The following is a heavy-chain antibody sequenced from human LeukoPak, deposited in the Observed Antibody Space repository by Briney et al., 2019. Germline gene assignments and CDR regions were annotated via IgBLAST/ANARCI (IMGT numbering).Heavy chain of an antibody. D-gene: IGHD3-3*01. Sequence: NAGGSLRLSCAASGFTFSNAWMSWVRQVPGKGLEWVGRIKSKTDGGTTDYAAPVKGRFTISRDDSKNTLYLQMNSLKTEDTAVYYCTTDTYYDFWSGYLTFDYWGQGTLVTVSS. CDR2: IKSKTDGGTT. CDR1: GFTFSNAW. V-gene: IGHV3-15*01. J-gene: IGHJ4*02. CDR3: TTDTYYDFWSGYLTFDY.